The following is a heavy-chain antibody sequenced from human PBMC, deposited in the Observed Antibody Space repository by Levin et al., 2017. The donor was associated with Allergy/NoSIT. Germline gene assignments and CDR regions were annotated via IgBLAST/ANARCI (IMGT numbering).Heavy chain of an antibody. D-gene: IGHD4-17*01. CDR3: ATKGHFGDYFDY. CDR1: GYTFTSYY. J-gene: IGHJ4*02. V-gene: IGHV1-46*01. CDR2: IHPSGGST. Sequence: AASVKVSCKASGYTFTSYYMHWVRQAPGQGLEWMAIIHPSGGSTSYAQNFQGRVTMSRDTSTSTVYMELSSLKSEDTAVYYCATKGHFGDYFDYWGQGTLVTVSS.